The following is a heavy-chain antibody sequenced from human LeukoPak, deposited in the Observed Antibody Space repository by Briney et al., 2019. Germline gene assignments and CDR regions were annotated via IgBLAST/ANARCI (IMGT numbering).Heavy chain of an antibody. Sequence: PGGSLRLSCAASGFTFTGYYMHWVRQAPGQGLEWMGWINPNTGGTNYAQKFQGRVTMTRDTSISTAYMDLSRLRSDDTAVYYCVQFELDYWGQGTLVTVSS. CDR2: INPNTGGT. V-gene: IGHV1-2*02. D-gene: IGHD1-7*01. J-gene: IGHJ4*02. CDR1: GFTFTGYY. CDR3: VQFELDY.